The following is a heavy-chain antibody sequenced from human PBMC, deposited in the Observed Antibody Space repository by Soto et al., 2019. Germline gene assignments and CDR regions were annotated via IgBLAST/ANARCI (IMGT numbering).Heavy chain of an antibody. V-gene: IGHV4-30-4*01. CDR2: IDHSGSA. J-gene: IGHJ5*02. CDR3: AGELGTFSFDP. D-gene: IGHD7-27*01. CDR1: AGSIRSGDYY. Sequence: QVQLQESGPGLVKPSQTLSLTCTVSAGSIRSGDYYWTWIRQPPGKGLEWIGYIDHSGSAYYNPSLKSRATISIDTSNNQFSLKMTSVTAADTAVYYCAGELGTFSFDPWGQGTLVTVSS.